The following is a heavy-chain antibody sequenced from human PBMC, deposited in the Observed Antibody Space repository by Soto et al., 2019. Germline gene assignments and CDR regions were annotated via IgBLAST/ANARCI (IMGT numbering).Heavy chain of an antibody. Sequence: SETLSLTCAVHGGSFTGYYWSWIRQPPGKGLEWVAFINFRGRTSYNPSLRSRVTISADTSMNQFSLNLTSVTAADTAVYYCAKGGASSQWFAPWGRGTLVTVSS. J-gene: IGHJ5*02. V-gene: IGHV4-34*09. CDR2: INFRGRT. CDR3: AKGGASSQWFAP. CDR1: GGSFTGYY. D-gene: IGHD2-15*01.